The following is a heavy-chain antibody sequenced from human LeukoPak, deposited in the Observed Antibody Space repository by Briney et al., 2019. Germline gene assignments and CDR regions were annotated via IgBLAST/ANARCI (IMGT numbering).Heavy chain of an antibody. D-gene: IGHD3-10*01. CDR3: ARPGWFDP. CDR2: IYYSRST. CDR1: DGSISSSSYY. Sequence: PSETLSLTCTVSDGSISSSSYYWGWIRQPPGKGLEWIGSIYYSRSTYYNPSLKSRVTISVDTSKNQFSLKLSSVTAADTAVYYCARPGWFDPWGQGTLVTVSS. J-gene: IGHJ5*02. V-gene: IGHV4-39*01.